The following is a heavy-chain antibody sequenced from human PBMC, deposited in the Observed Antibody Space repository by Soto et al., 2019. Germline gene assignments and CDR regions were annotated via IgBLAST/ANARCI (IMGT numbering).Heavy chain of an antibody. D-gene: IGHD3-10*01. V-gene: IGHV2-5*02. Sequence: QITLKESGPTLVKPTQTLTLTCTFSGFSLSTSGVGVGWIRQPPGKALELLTFIYWDDDKRNSPFLKCRLTITRDTAKNQVVLTMSHMYPVYTATDYCARLVVVCITYYFYSWGQVSLCTVSS. CDR1: GFSLSTSGVG. J-gene: IGHJ4*02. CDR3: ARLVVVCITYYFYS. CDR2: IYWDDDK.